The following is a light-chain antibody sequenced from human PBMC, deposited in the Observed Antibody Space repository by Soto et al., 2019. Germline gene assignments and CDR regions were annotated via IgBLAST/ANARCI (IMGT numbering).Light chain of an antibody. CDR3: SSYTSSSTYG. J-gene: IGLJ1*01. CDR2: EVS. CDR1: SSDVGGYNY. Sequence: QSVLTQPASVSGSPGQSITISCTGTSSDVGGYNYVSWYQQHPGKAPKLMIYEVSNRPSGVSNRFSGYKSGNTASLTISGLQAEDEADYYCSSYTSSSTYGFGTGTKLTVL. V-gene: IGLV2-14*01.